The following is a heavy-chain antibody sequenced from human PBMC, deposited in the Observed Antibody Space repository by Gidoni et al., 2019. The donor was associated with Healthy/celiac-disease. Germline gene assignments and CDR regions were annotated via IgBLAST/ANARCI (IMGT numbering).Heavy chain of an antibody. CDR1: GYSISSGYY. D-gene: IGHD3-10*01. CDR3: ARDNDVSYWGYGMDV. CDR2: IYHSGST. J-gene: IGHJ6*02. V-gene: IGHV4-38-2*02. Sequence: QVQLQESGPGLVKPSETLSLTCAVSGYSISSGYYWGWIRQPPGKGLEWIGSIYHSGSTYYNPSLKSRVTISVDTSKNQFSLKLSSVTAADTAVYYCARDNDVSYWGYGMDVWGQGTTVTVSS.